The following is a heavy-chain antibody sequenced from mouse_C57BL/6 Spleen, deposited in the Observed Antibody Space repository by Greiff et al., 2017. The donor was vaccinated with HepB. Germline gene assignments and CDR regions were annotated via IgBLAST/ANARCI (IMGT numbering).Heavy chain of an antibody. D-gene: IGHD1-1*01. CDR2: ISSGSSTI. V-gene: IGHV5-17*01. J-gene: IGHJ2*01. Sequence: EVQVVESGGGLVKPGGSLKLSCAASGFTFSDYGMHWVRQAPEKGLEWVAYISSGSSTIYYADTVKGRFTISRDNAKNTLFLQMTRLRSEDTAMYYCARRDYYEEGLDYWGQGTTLTVSS. CDR1: GFTFSDYG. CDR3: ARRDYYEEGLDY.